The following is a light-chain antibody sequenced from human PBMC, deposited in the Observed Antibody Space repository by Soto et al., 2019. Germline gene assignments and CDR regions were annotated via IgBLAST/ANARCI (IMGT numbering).Light chain of an antibody. CDR3: QQYDSSPPIT. Sequence: EIVLTQSPGTLYLSPGERATLSCRASQSVSSSFLAWYQQKPGQAPRLLIYGASSRATGIPDRFSGSGSGTDFTLTISRLEPEDFAVYYCQQYDSSPPITFGQGTRLDIK. V-gene: IGKV3-20*01. J-gene: IGKJ5*01. CDR2: GAS. CDR1: QSVSSSF.